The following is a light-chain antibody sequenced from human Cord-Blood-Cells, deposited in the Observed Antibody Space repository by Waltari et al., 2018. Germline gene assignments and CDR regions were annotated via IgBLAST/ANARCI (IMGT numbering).Light chain of an antibody. CDR3: AAWDDSLSGWV. V-gene: IGLV1-47*01. CDR2: RNN. CDR1: SSTLRSNY. Sequence: QSGLTPPPSASGTPGQRVTISCSGSSSTLRSNYVYRYQQLPGTAPKLLIYRNNQRPSGVPDRISGSKSGTSASLAISGLRSEDEADYYCAAWDDSLSGWVFGGGTKLTVL. J-gene: IGLJ3*02.